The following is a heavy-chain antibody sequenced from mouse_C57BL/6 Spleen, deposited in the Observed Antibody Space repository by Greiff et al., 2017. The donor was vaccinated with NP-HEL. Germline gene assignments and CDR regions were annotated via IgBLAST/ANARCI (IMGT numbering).Heavy chain of an antibody. CDR1: GFTFSDYG. CDR3: ASYYGSSYRWYFDV. D-gene: IGHD1-1*01. Sequence: EVKLVESGGGLVKPGGSLKLSCAASGFTFSDYGMHWVRQAPEKGLEWVAYISSGSSTIYYADTVKGRFTISRDNAKNTLFLQMTRLRTEDTAMYYCASYYGSSYRWYFDVWGTGTTVTVSS. CDR2: ISSGSSTI. V-gene: IGHV5-17*01. J-gene: IGHJ1*03.